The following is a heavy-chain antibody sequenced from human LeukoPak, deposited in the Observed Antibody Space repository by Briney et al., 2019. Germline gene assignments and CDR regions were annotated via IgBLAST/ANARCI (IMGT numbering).Heavy chain of an antibody. CDR1: GGSISSSNW. Sequence: SETLSLTCAVSGGSISSSNWWSWVRQPPGKGLEWIGEIYHSGSTNYNPSLKSRVTISVDTSKNQFSLKLSSVTAADTAVYYCARHMEVRGVSHYYYGMDVWGQGTSVTVSS. J-gene: IGHJ6*02. CDR2: IYHSGST. CDR3: ARHMEVRGVSHYYYGMDV. V-gene: IGHV4-4*02. D-gene: IGHD3-10*01.